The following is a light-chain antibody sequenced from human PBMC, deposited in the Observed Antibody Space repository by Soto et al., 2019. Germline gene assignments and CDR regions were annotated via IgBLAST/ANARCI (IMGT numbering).Light chain of an antibody. CDR3: MQALQTPS. CDR2: LGS. J-gene: IGKJ4*01. Sequence: ESVMSQSPLSLSVTPGEPASISCRSSQSLLHSNGYNYLDWYLQKPGQSPQLLIYLGSFRAAGGPARVRGSGSGTDFTLKISRVEAADVGVYYCMQALQTPSFGGGTKVEIK. V-gene: IGKV2-28*01. CDR1: QSLLHSNGYNY.